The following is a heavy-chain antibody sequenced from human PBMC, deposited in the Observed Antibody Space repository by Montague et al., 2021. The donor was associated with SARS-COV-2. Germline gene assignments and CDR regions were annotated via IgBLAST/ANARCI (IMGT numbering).Heavy chain of an antibody. Sequence: SETLSLTCTVSGGSVSSGSYYWSWIRQPPGKGLEWIGYIYYSGXTXYXXXXKXRVTISVDTSKNQFSLKLSSVTAADTAVYYCARERLGYYDTSSYYIFDYWGQGTLVTVSS. V-gene: IGHV4-61*01. CDR1: GGSVSSGSYY. CDR3: ARERLGYYDTSSYYIFDY. CDR2: IYYSGXT. D-gene: IGHD3-22*01. J-gene: IGHJ4*02.